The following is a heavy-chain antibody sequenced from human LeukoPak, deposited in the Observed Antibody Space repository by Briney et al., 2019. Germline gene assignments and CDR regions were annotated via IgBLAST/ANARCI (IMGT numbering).Heavy chain of an antibody. V-gene: IGHV3-30*02. D-gene: IGHD3-10*01. Sequence: GGSLRLSCAASGFTFSSYGIHWVRQAPGKGLEWVAFIRFDGSHKYYADSVKGRFTISRDNSKNTLYLEMDSLRTEDTAVYYCAKDQRIYGILYYIYMDVWGKGTTVTISS. J-gene: IGHJ6*03. CDR1: GFTFSSYG. CDR3: AKDQRIYGILYYIYMDV. CDR2: IRFDGSHK.